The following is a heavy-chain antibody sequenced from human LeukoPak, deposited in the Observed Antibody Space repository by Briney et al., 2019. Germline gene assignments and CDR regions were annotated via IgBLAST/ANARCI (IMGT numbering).Heavy chain of an antibody. CDR1: GGTFSSYA. J-gene: IGHJ4*02. CDR3: ARGPNTASFDY. Sequence: SVKVSCKASGGTFSSYAISWVRQAPGQGLEWMGRIIPILGIANYAQKFQGRVTITADKSTSTAYMELSSLRSEDTAVYYCARGPNTASFDYWGQGTLVTVSS. CDR2: IIPILGIA. V-gene: IGHV1-69*04. D-gene: IGHD5-18*01.